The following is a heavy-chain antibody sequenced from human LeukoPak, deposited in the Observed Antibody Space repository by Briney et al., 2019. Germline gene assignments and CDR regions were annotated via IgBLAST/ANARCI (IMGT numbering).Heavy chain of an antibody. Sequence: GASVKVSCKASGYTFNTYGINWVRQAPGQGLEWMGWVNTDTHETYYAQKFQGRITMATDTSTSTAYLELGSLTSDDTAVYYCARKDCSGVCYLLKYWGQGTLVTVSS. CDR1: GYTFNTYG. D-gene: IGHD2-21*02. CDR3: ARKDCSGVCYLLKY. V-gene: IGHV1-18*01. CDR2: VNTDTHET. J-gene: IGHJ4*02.